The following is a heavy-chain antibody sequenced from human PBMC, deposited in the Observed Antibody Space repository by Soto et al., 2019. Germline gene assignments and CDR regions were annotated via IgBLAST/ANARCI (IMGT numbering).Heavy chain of an antibody. D-gene: IGHD3-10*01. Sequence: QVQRVQSGAEVKKPGSSVKVSCKASGGTFSSYTISWVRQAPGQGLEWMGRIIPILGIANYAQKFQGRVTITADKSTSTAYMELSSLRSEDTAVYCCASLMSSGYYYGMDVWGQGTTVTVSS. CDR3: ASLMSSGYYYGMDV. V-gene: IGHV1-69*02. J-gene: IGHJ6*02. CDR2: IIPILGIA. CDR1: GGTFSSYT.